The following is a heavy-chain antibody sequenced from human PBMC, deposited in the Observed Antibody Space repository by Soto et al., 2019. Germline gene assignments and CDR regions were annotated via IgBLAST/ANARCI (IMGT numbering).Heavy chain of an antibody. CDR3: AKATEGYSGYDSDPFDY. J-gene: IGHJ4*02. V-gene: IGHV3-23*01. D-gene: IGHD5-12*01. Sequence: PGGSLRLSCAASGFTFSSYAMSWVRQAPGKGLEWVSAISGSGGSTYYADSVKGRFTISRDNSKNTLYLQMNSLRAEDTAVYYCAKATEGYSGYDSDPFDYWGQGTLVTVSS. CDR2: ISGSGGST. CDR1: GFTFSSYA.